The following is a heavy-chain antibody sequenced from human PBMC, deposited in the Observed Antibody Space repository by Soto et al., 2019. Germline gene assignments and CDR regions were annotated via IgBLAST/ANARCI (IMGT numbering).Heavy chain of an antibody. J-gene: IGHJ4*02. CDR2: IYYSGST. V-gene: IGHV4-59*08. Sequence: QVQLQESGPGLVKPSETLSLTCTVSGGSISSYYWSWIRQPPGKGLEWIGYIYYSGSTNYNPSLKSLGTIAVDTSNNQFSLKMSSVTAADTAVYYCASYSSGYYYNYWGQGTLVTVSS. CDR1: GGSISSYY. D-gene: IGHD3-22*01. CDR3: ASYSSGYYYNY.